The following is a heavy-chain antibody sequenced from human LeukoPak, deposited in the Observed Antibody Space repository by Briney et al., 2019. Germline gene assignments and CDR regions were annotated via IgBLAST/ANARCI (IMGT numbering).Heavy chain of an antibody. CDR1: GGTFSSYA. V-gene: IGHV1-69*13. CDR3: ARAIVVVKYYYYGMDV. J-gene: IGHJ6*02. CDR2: IIPIFGTA. Sequence: SVNVSCKASGGTFSSYAISWVRQAPGQGLEWMGGIIPIFGTANYAQKFQGRVTITADESTSTAYMELSSLRSEDTAVYYCARAIVVVKYYYYGMDVWGQGTTVTVSS. D-gene: IGHD3-22*01.